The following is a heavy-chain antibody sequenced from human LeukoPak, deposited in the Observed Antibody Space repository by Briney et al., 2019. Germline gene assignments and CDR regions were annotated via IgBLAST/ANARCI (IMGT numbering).Heavy chain of an antibody. CDR1: GFTFSTYI. J-gene: IGHJ5*02. CDR2: ISSSSSDI. Sequence: GGSLRLSCAASGFTFSTYIMNWVRQAPGKGLEWGSSISSSSSDIYYADSVKGRFTISRHNAKNSLYLQMNSLGAEDTAVYYCTPDEGNNWFDPWGQGTLVTVSS. V-gene: IGHV3-21*01. CDR3: TPDEGNNWFDP.